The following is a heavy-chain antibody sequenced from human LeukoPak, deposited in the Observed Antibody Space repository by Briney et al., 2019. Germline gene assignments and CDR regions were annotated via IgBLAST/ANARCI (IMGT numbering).Heavy chain of an antibody. J-gene: IGHJ4*02. CDR1: GFTFSSNW. D-gene: IGHD1-26*01. Sequence: GGSLRLSCAASGFTFSSNWMHWVRQAPGKGLEWVANINQHGSEGFYVDSVKGRFTISRDNAKNSPYLHMNSLRVEDTAVYYCVGEWEQLRWGQGTLVTVSS. V-gene: IGHV3-7*01. CDR3: VGEWEQLR. CDR2: INQHGSEG.